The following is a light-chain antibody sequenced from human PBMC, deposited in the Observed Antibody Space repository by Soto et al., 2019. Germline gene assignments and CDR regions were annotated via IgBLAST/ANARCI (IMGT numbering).Light chain of an antibody. Sequence: EIVLTQSPATLSLSPGERATLSCRASQSVSTYLAWYQQKPGQAPRLLIYDASSRATGIPARFSGSGSGTEFTLTISCLEPEDFAVYYCQQLNNWPVTFGQGTRVEIK. CDR2: DAS. V-gene: IGKV3-11*01. CDR3: QQLNNWPVT. J-gene: IGKJ1*01. CDR1: QSVSTY.